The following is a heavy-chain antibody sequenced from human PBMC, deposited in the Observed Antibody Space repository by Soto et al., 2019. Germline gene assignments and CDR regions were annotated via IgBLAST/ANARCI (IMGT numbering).Heavy chain of an antibody. D-gene: IGHD3-22*01. Sequence: XESLSLSCAASGFTFSSYSMNWVRQAPGKGLEWVSSISSSSSYIYYADSVKGRFTISRDNAKNSLYLQMNSLGAEDTAVYYCARDDYYDRSGYWAPDAFDIWGQGTMVTVSS. CDR2: ISSSSSYI. J-gene: IGHJ3*02. CDR3: ARDDYYDRSGYWAPDAFDI. V-gene: IGHV3-21*01. CDR1: GFTFSSYS.